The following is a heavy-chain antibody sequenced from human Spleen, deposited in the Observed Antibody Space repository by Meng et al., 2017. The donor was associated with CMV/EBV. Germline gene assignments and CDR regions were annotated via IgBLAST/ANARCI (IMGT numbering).Heavy chain of an antibody. Sequence: QITLKVSGPTPVTPPXTLTPTCPFSGFSLSTSGVGVGWIRQPPGKALVWLALIYWDDDKRYSPSLKSRLTITKDTSKNQVVLTMTNMDPVDTATYYCAHLFGLGRGYYFDYWGQGTLVTVSS. CDR3: AHLFGLGRGYYFDY. J-gene: IGHJ4*02. V-gene: IGHV2-5*02. CDR2: IYWDDDK. D-gene: IGHD3-10*01. CDR1: GFSLSTSGVG.